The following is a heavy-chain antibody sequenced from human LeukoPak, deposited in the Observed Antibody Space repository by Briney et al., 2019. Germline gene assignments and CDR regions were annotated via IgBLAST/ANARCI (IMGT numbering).Heavy chain of an antibody. CDR3: ARGYEGELRELNFDY. D-gene: IGHD1-26*01. Sequence: PGGSLRLSCAASGFTFSSYSMNWVRQAPGKGLEWVSYISSSSSTIYYADSVKGRFTISRDNAKNSLYLQMNSLRAEDTAVYYCARGYEGELRELNFDYWGQGTLVTVSS. J-gene: IGHJ4*02. CDR1: GFTFSSYS. V-gene: IGHV3-48*01. CDR2: ISSSSSTI.